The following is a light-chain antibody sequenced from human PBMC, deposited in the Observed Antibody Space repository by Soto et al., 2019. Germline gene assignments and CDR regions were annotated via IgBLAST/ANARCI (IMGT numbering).Light chain of an antibody. Sequence: QPVLTQPPSASGSPGQSVTLSCTGTSSDVGGYKYVSWFHQHPGKAPKLMIPDRISDSKSANTASLTVSGLQAEDEAEFYCSSYRSNVTFGVFGTGTKLTVL. CDR3: SSYRSNVTFGV. CDR1: SSDVGGYKY. J-gene: IGLJ1*01. V-gene: IGLV2-8*01.